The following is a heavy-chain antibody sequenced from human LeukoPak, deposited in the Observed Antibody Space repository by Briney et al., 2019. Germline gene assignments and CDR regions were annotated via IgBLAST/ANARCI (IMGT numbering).Heavy chain of an antibody. V-gene: IGHV3-49*03. D-gene: IGHD1-7*01. Sequence: GGSLRLSCTASGFTFGDYAMSWFRQAPGKGLEWVGFIRSKAYGGTTEYAASVKGRFTISRDDSKSIAYLQMNSLKTEDTAVYYCTREGISGDLHGYNWNYLTDYWGQGTLVTVSS. CDR3: TREGISGDLHGYNWNYLTDY. CDR2: IRSKAYGGTT. J-gene: IGHJ4*02. CDR1: GFTFGDYA.